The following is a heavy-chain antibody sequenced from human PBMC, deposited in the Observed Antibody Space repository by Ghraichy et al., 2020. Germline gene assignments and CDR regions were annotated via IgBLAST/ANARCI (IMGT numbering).Heavy chain of an antibody. CDR2: IKQDGSEK. CDR3: ARDLERRYDFWSGYYRGDYYYYGMDV. CDR1: GFTFSSYW. Sequence: LSLTCAASGFTFSSYWMSWVRQAPGKGLEWVANIKQDGSEKYYVDSVKGRFTISRDNAKNSLYLQMNSLRAEDTAVYYCARDLERRYDFWSGYYRGDYYYYGMDVWGQGTMVTVSS. J-gene: IGHJ6*02. V-gene: IGHV3-7*03. D-gene: IGHD3-3*01.